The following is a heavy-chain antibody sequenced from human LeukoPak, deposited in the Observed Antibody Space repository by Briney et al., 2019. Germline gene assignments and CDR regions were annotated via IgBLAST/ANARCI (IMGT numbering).Heavy chain of an antibody. D-gene: IGHD3-3*01. V-gene: IGHV3-30-3*01. CDR2: ISYDGSNK. CDR3: ARGGSNYDFWSGYYAPPTLYGMDV. Sequence: GRSLRLSCAASGFTFSSYAMHWVRQAPGKGLEWVAVISYDGSNKYYADSVKGRFTISRDNSKNTLYLQMNSLRAEDTAVYYCARGGSNYDFWSGYYAPPTLYGMDVWGQGTTVTVSS. J-gene: IGHJ6*02. CDR1: GFTFSSYA.